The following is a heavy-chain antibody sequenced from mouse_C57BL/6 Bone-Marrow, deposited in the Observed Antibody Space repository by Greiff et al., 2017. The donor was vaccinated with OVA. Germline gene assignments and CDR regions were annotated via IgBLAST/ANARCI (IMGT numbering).Heavy chain of an antibody. V-gene: IGHV1-19*01. CDR1: GYTFTDYY. D-gene: IGHD4-1*02. CDR3: ASQLGRFDY. J-gene: IGHJ2*01. CDR2: INPYNGGT. Sequence: VQLQQSGPVLVKPGASVKMSCKASGYTFTDYYMNWVKQSPGKSLEWIGVINPYNGGTSYNQKFKGKATLTVDKSSSTAYMELNSLTSEDSAVYYCASQLGRFDYWGQGTTLTVSS.